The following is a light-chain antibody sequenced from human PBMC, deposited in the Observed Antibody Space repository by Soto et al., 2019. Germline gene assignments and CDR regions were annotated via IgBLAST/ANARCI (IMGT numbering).Light chain of an antibody. CDR2: EVS. CDR1: SSDVGGYNY. J-gene: IGLJ1*01. CDR3: SSYTSTTTRV. Sequence: QSVLTQPASVSGSPGQSITISCTGTSSDVGGYNYVSWYQHHPGKGPKLMIYEVSNRPSGVSNRFSGSKSGNTATLTISGLQAEDEADYYCSSYTSTTTRVFGTGTKATVL. V-gene: IGLV2-14*01.